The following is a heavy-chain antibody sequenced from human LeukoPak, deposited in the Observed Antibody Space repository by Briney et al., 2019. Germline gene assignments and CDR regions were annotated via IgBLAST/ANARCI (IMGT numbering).Heavy chain of an antibody. D-gene: IGHD3-22*01. CDR2: ISWNSGSI. CDR3: AKDTEPQFYYDSSGLDY. V-gene: IGHV3-9*01. J-gene: IGHJ4*02. Sequence: PGGSLRLSCAASGFTFDDYGMSWVRQAPGKGLEWVSGISWNSGSIGYADSVKGRFTISRDNAKNSLYLQMNSLRAEDTALYYCAKDTEPQFYYDSSGLDYWGQGTLVTVSS. CDR1: GFTFDDYG.